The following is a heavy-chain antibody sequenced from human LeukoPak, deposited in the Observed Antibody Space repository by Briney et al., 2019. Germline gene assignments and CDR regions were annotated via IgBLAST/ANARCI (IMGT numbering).Heavy chain of an antibody. V-gene: IGHV4-61*08. CDR2: IYYSGST. CDR3: ARDWPYSSSWRGAFDI. Sequence: SETLSLTCTVSGGSINNGGYYWSWIRQHPGKGLEWIGYIYYSGSTNYNPSLKSRVTISVDTSKNQFSLKLSSVTAADTAVYYCARDWPYSSSWRGAFDIWGQGTMVTVSS. D-gene: IGHD6-13*01. J-gene: IGHJ3*02. CDR1: GGSINNGGYY.